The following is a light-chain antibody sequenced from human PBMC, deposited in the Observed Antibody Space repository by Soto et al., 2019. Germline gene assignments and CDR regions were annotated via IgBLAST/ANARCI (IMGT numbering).Light chain of an antibody. CDR3: QQYKDWPPYT. CDR2: GAS. J-gene: IGKJ2*01. CDR1: QSVSSN. Sequence: EILMTQSQATLSVSPGERATLSCRASQSVSSNLAWYQQKPGQAPRLLIYGASTRATGVPARFSGGGSGTEFTLTISSLQSEDFAVYYCQQYKDWPPYTFGQGTKVDIK. V-gene: IGKV3-15*01.